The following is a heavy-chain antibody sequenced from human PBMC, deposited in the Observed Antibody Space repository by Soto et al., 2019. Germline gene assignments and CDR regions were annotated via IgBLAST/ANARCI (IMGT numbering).Heavy chain of an antibody. J-gene: IGHJ6*02. CDR3: AREERGGYSYGYRGRNYYYGMDV. CDR2: INHSGST. Sequence: PSETLSLTCAVYGGSFSGYYWSWIRQPPGKGLEWIGEINHSGSTNYNPSLKSRVTISVDTSKNQFSLKLSSVTAADTAVYYCAREERGGYSYGYRGRNYYYGMDVWGQGTTVTVS. V-gene: IGHV4-34*01. D-gene: IGHD5-18*01. CDR1: GGSFSGYY.